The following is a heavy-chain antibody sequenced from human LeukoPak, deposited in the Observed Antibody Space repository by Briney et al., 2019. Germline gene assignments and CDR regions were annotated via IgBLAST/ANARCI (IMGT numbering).Heavy chain of an antibody. D-gene: IGHD6-19*01. CDR3: AREAVAGFYFDY. Sequence: PGGSLRLSCAASGFTFSTYPIHWVRQAPGKGLEWVAVIADDGKDKHYVESVKGRFTISRDNSKNTLYLQMNSLRAEDTAVYYCAREAVAGFYFDYWGQGTLVTVSS. V-gene: IGHV3-30*04. J-gene: IGHJ4*02. CDR2: IADDGKDK. CDR1: GFTFSTYP.